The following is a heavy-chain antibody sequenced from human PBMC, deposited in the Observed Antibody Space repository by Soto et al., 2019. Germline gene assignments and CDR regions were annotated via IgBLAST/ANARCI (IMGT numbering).Heavy chain of an antibody. CDR3: TRDGAYYYDSSGYSLPPNYYYYGMDV. D-gene: IGHD3-22*01. J-gene: IGHJ6*02. V-gene: IGHV3-49*03. CDR1: GFTFGDYA. Sequence: PGGSLRLSCTASGFTFGDYAMSWFRQAPGKGLEWVGFIRSKAYGGTTEYAASVEGRFTISRDDSKSIAYLQMNSLKTEDTAVYYCTRDGAYYYDSSGYSLPPNYYYYGMDVWGQGTTVTVSS. CDR2: IRSKAYGGTT.